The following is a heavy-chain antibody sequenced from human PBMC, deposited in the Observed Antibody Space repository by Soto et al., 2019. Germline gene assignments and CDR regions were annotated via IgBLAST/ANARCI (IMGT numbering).Heavy chain of an antibody. CDR1: GFSFSDSA. J-gene: IGHJ6*02. D-gene: IGHD3-22*01. Sequence: EVQLVESGGGLVQPGGSLKVSCAASGFSFSDSAVHWVRLASGKGLEWIGRIRTKANNYATAYDASVRGRFTISREDSENQAYLQMNSLQTEDTAVYYCARQTYYYDSSADYHFGMDVWGQGTTVIVSS. CDR3: ARQTYYYDSSADYHFGMDV. V-gene: IGHV3-73*02. CDR2: IRTKANNYAT.